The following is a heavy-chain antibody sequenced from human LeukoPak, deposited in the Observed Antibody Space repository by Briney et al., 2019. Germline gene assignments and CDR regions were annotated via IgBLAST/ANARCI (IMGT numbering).Heavy chain of an antibody. Sequence: GGSLRLSCAASGFTFSSYSMNWVRQAPGKGLEWVSSISSSSSFIYYAYSVKGRFTISRDNAKNSLYLQMNSLRAEDTAVYYCARARYSSGWLDSFDYWGQETLVTVSS. CDR3: ARARYSSGWLDSFDY. D-gene: IGHD6-19*01. J-gene: IGHJ4*02. CDR1: GFTFSSYS. V-gene: IGHV3-21*01. CDR2: ISSSSSFI.